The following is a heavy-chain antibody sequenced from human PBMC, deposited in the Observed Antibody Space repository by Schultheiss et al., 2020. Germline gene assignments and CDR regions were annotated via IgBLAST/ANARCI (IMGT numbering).Heavy chain of an antibody. J-gene: IGHJ4*02. CDR2: IYSSGST. CDR1: GGSVSSGSYY. CDR3: ARGPKGSGGKSSPLIDY. D-gene: IGHD3-10*01. V-gene: IGHV4-61*01. Sequence: SQTLSLTCTVSGGSVSSGSYYWGWIRQHPGKGLEWIGRIYSSGSTNYNLSLKSRVTMSVDTSKKQFSLKLNSVTAADTAVYYCARGPKGSGGKSSPLIDYWGQGTLVTGYS.